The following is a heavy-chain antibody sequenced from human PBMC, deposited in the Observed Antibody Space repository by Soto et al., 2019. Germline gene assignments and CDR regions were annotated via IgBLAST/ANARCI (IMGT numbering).Heavy chain of an antibody. CDR3: ARRGNNWNYLEKYGMDV. CDR2: ISSSSSTI. J-gene: IGHJ6*02. D-gene: IGHD1-7*01. V-gene: IGHV3-48*02. CDR1: GFTFSSYS. Sequence: GGSLRLSCAASGFTFSSYSMNWVRQAPGKGLEWVSYISSSSSTIYYADSVKGRFTISRDNAKNSLYLQMNSLRDEDTAVYYCARRGNNWNYLEKYGMDVWGQGTTVTVSS.